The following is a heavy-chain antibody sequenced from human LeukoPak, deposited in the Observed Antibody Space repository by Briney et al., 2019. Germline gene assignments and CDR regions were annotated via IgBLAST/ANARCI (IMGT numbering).Heavy chain of an antibody. Sequence: GASVKVSCKASRYTFTSYGISWVRQAPGQGLEWMGWISAFNGNTSYAQKLLGRVTMTTDTSTSTAYMELSRLRSDDTAVYYCARDLASSSPEGSDYWGQGTLVTVSS. D-gene: IGHD6-6*01. CDR1: RYTFTSYG. CDR3: ARDLASSSPEGSDY. J-gene: IGHJ4*02. CDR2: ISAFNGNT. V-gene: IGHV1-18*01.